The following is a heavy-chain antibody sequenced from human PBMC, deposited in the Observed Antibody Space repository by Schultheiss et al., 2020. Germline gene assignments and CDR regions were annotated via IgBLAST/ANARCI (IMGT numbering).Heavy chain of an antibody. V-gene: IGHV3-74*01. CDR1: GFTFSSYW. CDR3: TNQGYPLDY. D-gene: IGHD2-15*01. CDR2: INSDGSST. J-gene: IGHJ4*02. Sequence: GGSLRLSCAASGFTFSSYWMHWVRQAPGNGLVWVSRINSDGSSTSYADSVKGRFTISRDNAKNTLYLQMNSLRAEDTAVYYCTNQGYPLDYWGQGTLVTVSS.